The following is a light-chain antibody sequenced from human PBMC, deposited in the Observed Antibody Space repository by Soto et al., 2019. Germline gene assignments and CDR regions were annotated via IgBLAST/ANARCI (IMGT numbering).Light chain of an antibody. V-gene: IGKV2-28*01. Sequence: DIVMTQSPLSLPVTPGEPASISCRSSQSLLHSNAFNYLDWYLQKPGQSPQLLIYLGSNRASGLSSRFSGNAPRTDFTLISTRMETVDVRVYYCIQPLVSLLTFGQRTKLE. CDR2: LGS. J-gene: IGKJ2*01. CDR3: IQPLVSLLT. CDR1: QSLLHSNAFNY.